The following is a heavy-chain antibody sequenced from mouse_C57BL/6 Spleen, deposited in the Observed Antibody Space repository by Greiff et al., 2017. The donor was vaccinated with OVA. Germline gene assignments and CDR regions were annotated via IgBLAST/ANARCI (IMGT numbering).Heavy chain of an antibody. J-gene: IGHJ3*01. CDR1: GYSITSGYY. V-gene: IGHV3-6*01. Sequence: EVKLEESGPGLVKPSQSLSLTCSVPGYSITSGYYWNWIRQFPGNQLEWMGYISYDGSNNYNPSLKNRISITRDTSKNQFFLKLNSVTTEDTATYYCAREEFFAYWGQGTLVTVSA. CDR2: ISYDGSN. CDR3: AREEFFAY.